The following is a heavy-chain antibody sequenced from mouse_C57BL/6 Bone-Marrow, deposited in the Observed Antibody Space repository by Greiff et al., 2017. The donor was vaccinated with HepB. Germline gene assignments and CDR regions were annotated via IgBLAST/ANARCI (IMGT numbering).Heavy chain of an antibody. J-gene: IGHJ2*01. CDR2: IHPNSGST. CDR3: ARRRYGPYY. CDR1: GYTFTSYW. D-gene: IGHD1-1*01. V-gene: IGHV1-64*01. Sequence: QVQLQQPGAELVKPGASVKMSCKASGYTFTSYWITWVKQRPGQGLEWIGMIHPNSGSTNYNEKFKSKATLTVDKSSSTAYMQLSSLTSEDSAVYYCARRRYGPYYWGQGTTLTVSS.